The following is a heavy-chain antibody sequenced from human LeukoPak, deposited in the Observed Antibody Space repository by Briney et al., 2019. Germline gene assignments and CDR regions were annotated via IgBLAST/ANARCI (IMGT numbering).Heavy chain of an antibody. Sequence: GESLKISCNGSGYGFTSYWIGWVRQMPGEGLEWMGIIYPGDSDTRYSPSFQGQVTISADKSISTAYLQWSSLKASDTAMYYCARRGDSSGYYSFDYWGQGTLVTVSS. D-gene: IGHD3-22*01. J-gene: IGHJ4*02. CDR3: ARRGDSSGYYSFDY. CDR1: GYGFTSYW. CDR2: IYPGDSDT. V-gene: IGHV5-51*01.